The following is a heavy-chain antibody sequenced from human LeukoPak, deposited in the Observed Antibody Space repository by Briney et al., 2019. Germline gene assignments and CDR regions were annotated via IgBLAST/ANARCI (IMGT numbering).Heavy chain of an antibody. CDR2: IYSGGST. D-gene: IGHD2-2*01. J-gene: IGHJ4*02. CDR1: GFSFSNYG. V-gene: IGHV3-66*01. CDR3: ARDDDCSSTSCYDY. Sequence: GGSLRLSCAASGFSFSNYGMNWVRQAPGKGREWGSVIYSGGSTYYADSVKGRFTISRDNSKNTLYLQMNSLRAEDTAVYYCARDDDCSSTSCYDYWGQGTLVTVSS.